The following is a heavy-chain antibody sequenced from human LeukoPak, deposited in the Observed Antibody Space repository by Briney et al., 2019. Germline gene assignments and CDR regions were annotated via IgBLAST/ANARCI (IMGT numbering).Heavy chain of an antibody. CDR3: ARDSRGPDGDSD. CDR1: GGTLSSYA. D-gene: IGHD4-17*01. Sequence: GSSVKVSCKASGGTLSSYAISWVRQAPGQGLEWMGGIIPIFGTANYAQKFQGRVTITADESTSTAYMELSSLRSEDTAVYYCARDSRGPDGDSDWGQGTLVTVSS. V-gene: IGHV1-69*01. CDR2: IIPIFGTA. J-gene: IGHJ4*02.